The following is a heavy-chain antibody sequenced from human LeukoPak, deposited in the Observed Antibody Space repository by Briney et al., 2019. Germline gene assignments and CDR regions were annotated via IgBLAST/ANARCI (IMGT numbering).Heavy chain of an antibody. J-gene: IGHJ6*02. D-gene: IGHD2-15*01. CDR2: ISGSGGST. Sequence: PGGSLRLSCAASGFTFSSYSMSSVRQSPRKGLEWVSAISGSGGSTYYADSVKGRFTISRDNSKNTLYLQMNSLRAEDTAVYYCAKDRCSGGSCYSSMDVWGQGTTVTVSS. CDR3: AKDRCSGGSCYSSMDV. CDR1: GFTFSSYS. V-gene: IGHV3-23*01.